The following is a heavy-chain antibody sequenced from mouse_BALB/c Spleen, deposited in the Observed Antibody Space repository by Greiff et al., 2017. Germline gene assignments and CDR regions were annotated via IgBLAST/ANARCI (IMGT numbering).Heavy chain of an antibody. D-gene: IGHD2-4*01. V-gene: IGHV5-6-5*01. J-gene: IGHJ3*01. CDR1: GFTFSSYA. CDR3: ARDGITTGAWFAY. Sequence: EVKVEESGGGLVKPGGSLKLSCAASGFTFSSYAMSWVRQTPEKRLEWVASISSGGSTYYPDSVKGRFTISRDNARNILYLQMSSLRSEDTAMYYCARDGITTGAWFAYWGQGTLVTVSA. CDR2: ISSGGST.